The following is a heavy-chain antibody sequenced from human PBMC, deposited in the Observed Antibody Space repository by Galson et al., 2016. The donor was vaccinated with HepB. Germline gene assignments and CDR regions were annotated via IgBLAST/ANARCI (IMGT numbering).Heavy chain of an antibody. CDR2: ISLHNAKT. D-gene: IGHD3-3*01. CDR3: ARVVSYDFWSGLNWFDP. CDR1: NNTLDTYG. Sequence: SVKVSCKAANNTLDTYGIAWVRQAPGEGLEWLGRISLHNAKTNYAQNFQGRVIMTTDATTSTVHMELRTLTSDDTAIYYCARVVSYDFWSGLNWFDPWGQGTLVTVST. J-gene: IGHJ5*02. V-gene: IGHV1-18*01.